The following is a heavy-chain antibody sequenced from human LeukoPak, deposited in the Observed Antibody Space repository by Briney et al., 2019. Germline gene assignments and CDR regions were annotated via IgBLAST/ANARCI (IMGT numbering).Heavy chain of an antibody. J-gene: IGHJ4*02. CDR3: AKKPAAADTGFDY. V-gene: IGHV3-7*03. Sequence: PGGSLRLSCAASGFTFSSYWMNWARQAPGKGLEWVASINHNGNVNYYVDSVKGRFTISRDNAKNSLYLQMNSLRAEDTAVYYCAKKPAAADTGFDYWGQGTLVTVSS. CDR2: INHNGNVN. D-gene: IGHD6-13*01. CDR1: GFTFSSYW.